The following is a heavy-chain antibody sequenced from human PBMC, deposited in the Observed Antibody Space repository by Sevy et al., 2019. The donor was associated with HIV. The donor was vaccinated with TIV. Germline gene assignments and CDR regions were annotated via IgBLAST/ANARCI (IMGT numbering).Heavy chain of an antibody. CDR2: ISGSATFI. CDR1: GFTFSDYY. CDR3: ARGEYVGELGNWFDP. Sequence: GGSLRLSCAASGFTFSDYYMSWIRQAPGKGLEWVSYISGSATFIHYADSLQGRFTISRDNAKNSLYLQMNSLRAEDSAVYYCARGEYVGELGNWFDPWGQGTLVTVSS. J-gene: IGHJ5*02. D-gene: IGHD3-10*01. V-gene: IGHV3-11*01.